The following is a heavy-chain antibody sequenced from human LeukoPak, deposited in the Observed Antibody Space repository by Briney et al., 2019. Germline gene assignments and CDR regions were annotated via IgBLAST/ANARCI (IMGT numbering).Heavy chain of an antibody. D-gene: IGHD3-3*01. CDR1: GFTVSSSY. CDR2: IYSGGTT. V-gene: IGHV3-66*02. CDR3: ARRSGYMGFDY. J-gene: IGHJ4*02. Sequence: GGSLRLSCAGSGFTVSSSYMSWVRQAPGKGLECVSGIYSGGTTYFEDSVKGRFSISRDNSRNTMYLQMNSLRLEDTSVYDCARRSGYMGFDYWGQGTLVPVPS.